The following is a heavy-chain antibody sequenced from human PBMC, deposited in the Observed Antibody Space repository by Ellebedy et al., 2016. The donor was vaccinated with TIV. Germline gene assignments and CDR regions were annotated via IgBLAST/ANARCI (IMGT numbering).Heavy chain of an antibody. CDR1: GFTFSSYW. Sequence: GGSLRLSCAASGFTFSSYWMHWVRQAPGKGLVWVSRINSDGSSTSYADSVKGRFTISRDNAKNTLYLQMNSLRAEDTAVYYCARVTGYSYDGSWYFDLWGRGTLVTVSS. CDR3: ARVTGYSYDGSWYFDL. J-gene: IGHJ2*01. CDR2: INSDGSST. V-gene: IGHV3-74*01. D-gene: IGHD5-18*01.